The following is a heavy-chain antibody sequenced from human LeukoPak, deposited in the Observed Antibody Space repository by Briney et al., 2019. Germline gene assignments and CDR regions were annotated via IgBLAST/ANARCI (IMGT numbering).Heavy chain of an antibody. Sequence: ASVKVSCKASGYTFTDYYIHWVRQAPGQGLEWMGWINPNSGGTNYAQKFQGRVTMTRDTSISTAYMELSRLRSDDTAVYYCARSYNWNANFDYWGQGTLVTVSS. J-gene: IGHJ4*02. D-gene: IGHD1-20*01. CDR3: ARSYNWNANFDY. V-gene: IGHV1-2*02. CDR2: INPNSGGT. CDR1: GYTFTDYY.